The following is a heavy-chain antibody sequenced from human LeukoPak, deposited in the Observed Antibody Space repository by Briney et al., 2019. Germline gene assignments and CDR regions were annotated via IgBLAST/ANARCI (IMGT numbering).Heavy chain of an antibody. CDR3: ARQDSSVYYNWFDP. CDR2: IYYSGST. V-gene: IGHV4-59*08. Sequence: PSETLSLTRTVSGGSISSYFWNWIRQPPGKGLEWIGDIYYSGSTNYNPSLKSRVTISVDTSKNQFFLKMSSVTAADTAVYHCARQDSSVYYNWFDPWGQGTLVTVDS. CDR1: GGSISSYF. D-gene: IGHD3-22*01. J-gene: IGHJ5*02.